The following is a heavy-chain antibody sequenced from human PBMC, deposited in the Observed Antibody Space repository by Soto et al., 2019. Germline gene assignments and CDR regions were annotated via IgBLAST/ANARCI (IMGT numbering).Heavy chain of an antibody. CDR2: IWYDGSNK. CDR3: AREEGYDSSGYYIH. J-gene: IGHJ4*02. D-gene: IGHD3-22*01. CDR1: GFTFSSYG. V-gene: IGHV3-33*01. Sequence: QVQLVESGGGVVQPGRSLRLSCAASGFTFSSYGMHWVRQAPGKGLEWVAVIWYDGSNKYYADSVKGRFTISRDNSKNTLYLQMNSLRVEDTAVYYCAREEGYDSSGYYIHWGQGTLVTVSS.